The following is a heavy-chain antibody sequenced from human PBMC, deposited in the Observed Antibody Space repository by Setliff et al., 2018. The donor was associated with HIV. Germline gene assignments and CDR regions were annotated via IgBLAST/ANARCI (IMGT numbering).Heavy chain of an antibody. CDR2: IDFDGNEP. D-gene: IGHD3-16*01. J-gene: IGHJ4*02. CDR3: VRDGGDLLSYFDY. V-gene: IGHV3-74*03. CDR1: GFTFSDHW. Sequence: GGSLRLSCSASGFTFSDHWMDWVRQAPGKGLVWVSSIDFDGNEPKYADSVKGRFTISRDNAKNTLYLHMNNLRAEDTGVYYCVRDGGDLLSYFDYWGQGTLVTVSS.